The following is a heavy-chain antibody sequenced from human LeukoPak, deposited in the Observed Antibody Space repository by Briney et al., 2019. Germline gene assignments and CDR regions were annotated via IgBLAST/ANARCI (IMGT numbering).Heavy chain of an antibody. Sequence: SETLSLTCTVSGGSISSYYWSWIRQPPGKGLEWIGYIYHSGSTYYNPSLKSRVTISVDRSKNQFSLKLSSVTAADTAVYYCARARSGWPFDYWGQGTLVTVSS. CDR2: IYHSGST. CDR3: ARARSGWPFDY. D-gene: IGHD6-19*01. V-gene: IGHV4-59*12. J-gene: IGHJ4*02. CDR1: GGSISSYY.